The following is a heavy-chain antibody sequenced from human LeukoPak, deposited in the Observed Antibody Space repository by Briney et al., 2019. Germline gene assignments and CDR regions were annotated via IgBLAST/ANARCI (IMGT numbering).Heavy chain of an antibody. J-gene: IGHJ4*02. V-gene: IGHV3-23*01. D-gene: IGHD6-13*01. CDR3: AKDLGAIGSSYYDD. Sequence: PGGSLRLSCAASGFTFSSYAMSWVRQAPGKGLEWVSPISDSGGNTYYADSVKGRFTISRDNSKNTLYLQTNSLRAEDTAVYYCAKDLGAIGSSYYDDWGQGTLVTVSS. CDR2: ISDSGGNT. CDR1: GFTFSSYA.